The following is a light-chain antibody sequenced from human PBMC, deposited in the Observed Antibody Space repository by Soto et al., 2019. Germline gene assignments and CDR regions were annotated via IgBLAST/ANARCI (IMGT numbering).Light chain of an antibody. J-gene: IGKJ4*01. V-gene: IGKV3-11*01. Sequence: EIVLTQSPATLSLSPGERATLSCRASQSVSSYLAWYQQKPGQAPRLLIYDASNRATGIPARFSGSGSGTDFTLTISSLEPEDFAVYYCQQRSNWPPKLTFGGGTRVEIK. CDR1: QSVSSY. CDR2: DAS. CDR3: QQRSNWPPKLT.